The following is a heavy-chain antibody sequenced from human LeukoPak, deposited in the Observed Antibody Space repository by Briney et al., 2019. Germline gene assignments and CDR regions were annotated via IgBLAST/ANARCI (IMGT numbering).Heavy chain of an antibody. Sequence: SETLFLTCTVSGGSISSSSYYWGWIRQPPGKGLEWIGSIYYSGSTYYNPSLKSRVTISVDTSKNQFSLKLSSVTAADTAVYYCARGRYSSSGFDPWGQGTLVTVSS. CDR3: ARGRYSSSGFDP. V-gene: IGHV4-39*07. CDR1: GGSISSSSYY. CDR2: IYYSGST. D-gene: IGHD6-6*01. J-gene: IGHJ5*02.